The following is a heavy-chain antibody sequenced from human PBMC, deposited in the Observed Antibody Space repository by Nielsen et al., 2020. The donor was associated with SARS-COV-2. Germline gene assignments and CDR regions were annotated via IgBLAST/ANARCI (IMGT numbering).Heavy chain of an antibody. Sequence: SETLSLTCTVSGYPISTGYRWGWIRQPPGKGLEWIATIYPSRRTYYNPSTRNRVTISLDTSRNQFSLKLNSVTAADTALYYCARVDCSTTSCYPLYWYFDLWGRGTLVTVSS. CDR1: GYPISTGYR. J-gene: IGHJ2*01. D-gene: IGHD2-2*01. CDR3: ARVDCSTTSCYPLYWYFDL. CDR2: IYPSRRT. V-gene: IGHV4-38-2*02.